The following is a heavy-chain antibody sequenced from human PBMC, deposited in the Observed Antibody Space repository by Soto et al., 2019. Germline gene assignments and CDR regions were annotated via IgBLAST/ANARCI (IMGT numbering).Heavy chain of an antibody. V-gene: IGHV1-69*02. Sequence: ASVKVSCKASGGTFSSYTISWVRQAPGQGLEWMGRIIPILGIANYAQKFQGRVTITADKSTSTAYMELSSLRSEDTAVYYCARGGSSSSSGYYFDYWGQGTLVTVSS. D-gene: IGHD6-6*01. CDR3: ARGGSSSSSGYYFDY. J-gene: IGHJ4*02. CDR1: GGTFSSYT. CDR2: IIPILGIA.